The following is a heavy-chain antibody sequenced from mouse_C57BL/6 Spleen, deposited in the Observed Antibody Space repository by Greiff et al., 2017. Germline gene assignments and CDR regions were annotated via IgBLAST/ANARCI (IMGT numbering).Heavy chain of an antibody. V-gene: IGHV1-61*01. CDR3: ARGYDCGASYAMDY. D-gene: IGHD2-4*01. Sequence: VKLQQPGAELVRPGSSVKLSCKASGYTFTSYWMDWVKQRPGQGLEWIGNIYPSDSETHYNQKFKDKATLTVDKSSSTAYMQLSSLTSEDSAVYYCARGYDCGASYAMDYWGQGTSVTVSS. CDR2: IYPSDSET. J-gene: IGHJ4*01. CDR1: GYTFTSYW.